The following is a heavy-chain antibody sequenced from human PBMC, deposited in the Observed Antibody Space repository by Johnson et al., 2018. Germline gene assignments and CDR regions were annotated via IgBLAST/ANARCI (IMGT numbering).Heavy chain of an antibody. CDR2: IYYSGST. D-gene: IGHD1-26*01. CDR1: GGSISSSSYY. CDR3: ARGVGALPFDI. J-gene: IGHJ3*02. Sequence: QVQLQESGPGLVKHSETLSLTCSVSGGSISSSSYYWGWIRQPPGTGLEWIASIYYSGSTYYNPSLKSRVTISVDTSKNQFSLKLTSVTAADTAVFFCARGVGALPFDIWGQGTMVTVSS. V-gene: IGHV4-39*07.